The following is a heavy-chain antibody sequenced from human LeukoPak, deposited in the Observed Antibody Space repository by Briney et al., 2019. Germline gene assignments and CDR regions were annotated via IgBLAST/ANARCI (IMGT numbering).Heavy chain of an antibody. V-gene: IGHV4-31*03. Sequence: SETLSLTCTVSGGSINSAAYYWSWIRQNPGGGLEWIGNIFFSGITYYNPSLRSRVALSIDTSQNQFSLELSSMTAADTAVYYCARSAPGNFDYWGQGTLVTVSS. J-gene: IGHJ4*02. CDR3: ARSAPGNFDY. CDR1: GGSINSAAYY. CDR2: IFFSGIT.